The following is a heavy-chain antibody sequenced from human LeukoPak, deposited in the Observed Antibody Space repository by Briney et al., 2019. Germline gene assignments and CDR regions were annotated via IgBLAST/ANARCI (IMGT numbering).Heavy chain of an antibody. CDR1: GXTFSGYW. CDR2: INSDGSST. V-gene: IGHV3-74*01. Sequence: PGGSLRLSCGASGXTFSGYWMHWVRQAPGKGLVWVSRINSDGSSTSYADSVKGRVTISRDNAKNTLYLQMNSLRAEDTAVYYCAREGHSHGYGFYWGQGTLVTVSS. CDR3: AREGHSHGYGFY. J-gene: IGHJ4*02. D-gene: IGHD5-18*01.